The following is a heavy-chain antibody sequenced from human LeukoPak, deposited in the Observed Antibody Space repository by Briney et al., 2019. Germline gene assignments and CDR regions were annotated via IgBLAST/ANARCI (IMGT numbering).Heavy chain of an antibody. CDR2: IYPGDSDT. CDR1: GYSFTSYW. Sequence: PGESLKISCKGSGYSFTSYWISWVRQMPGKGLEWMGIIYPGDSDTRYSPSFQGQVTISADKSINTAYLQWSSLKASDTAMYYCARGFCTIDNCDNWFDPWGQGTLVTVSS. V-gene: IGHV5-51*01. CDR3: ARGFCTIDNCDNWFDP. J-gene: IGHJ5*02. D-gene: IGHD2-8*01.